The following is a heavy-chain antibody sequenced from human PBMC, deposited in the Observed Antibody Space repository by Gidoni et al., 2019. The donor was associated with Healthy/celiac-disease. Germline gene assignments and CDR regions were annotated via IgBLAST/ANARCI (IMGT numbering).Heavy chain of an antibody. CDR1: GGSISSSNW. V-gene: IGHV4-4*02. Sequence: QVQLQDSGPGLVKPSVTLSLTCAASGGSISSSNWWSWDRQHPGKGLEWIGEIYHSGSTNYNPSLKSRVTISVDKSKNQFSLKLSSVTAADTAVYYCARAGPSGYYGYFDYWGQGTLVTVSS. CDR3: ARAGPSGYYGYFDY. D-gene: IGHD3-22*01. J-gene: IGHJ4*02. CDR2: IYHSGST.